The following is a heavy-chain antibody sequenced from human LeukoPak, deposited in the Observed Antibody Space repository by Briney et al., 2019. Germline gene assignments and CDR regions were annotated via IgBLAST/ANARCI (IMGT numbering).Heavy chain of an antibody. Sequence: GGSLRLSCAASGFTFSSYAMHWVRQAPGKGLEWVAVISYDGSNKYYADSVKGRFTISRDNSKNTLYLQMNSLRAEDTAVYYCAREEIVVVPAATSEYYYMDVWGKGTTVTVSS. D-gene: IGHD2-2*01. CDR3: AREEIVVVPAATSEYYYMDV. J-gene: IGHJ6*03. CDR1: GFTFSSYA. V-gene: IGHV3-30*14. CDR2: ISYDGSNK.